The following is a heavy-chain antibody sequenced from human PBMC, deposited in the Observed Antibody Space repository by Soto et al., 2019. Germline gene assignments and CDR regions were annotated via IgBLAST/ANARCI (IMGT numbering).Heavy chain of an antibody. CDR3: ARDRDGHIDY. Sequence: SETLSLTCNVSGGSISSYYWSWIRQPPGKGLEWIGYIYYSGSTNYNPSLKSRITISVDTSKNQFSLKLSSVTAADTAVYYCARDRDGHIDYWGQGTLVTVSS. D-gene: IGHD2-21*01. J-gene: IGHJ4*02. CDR2: IYYSGST. CDR1: GGSISSYY. V-gene: IGHV4-59*01.